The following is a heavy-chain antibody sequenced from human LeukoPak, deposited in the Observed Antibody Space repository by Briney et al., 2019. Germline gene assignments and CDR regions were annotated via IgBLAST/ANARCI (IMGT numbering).Heavy chain of an antibody. CDR3: AKGQWFGELLPQGWFDP. CDR2: ISGSDAGT. CDR1: GFTFSSYE. D-gene: IGHD3-10*01. Sequence: GGSLRLSCAASGFTFSSYEMNWVRQAPGKGLEWVSAISGSDAGTYYADSVKGRFTISRDNSKNTLYLQMNRLRAEDTAVYYCAKGQWFGELLPQGWFDPWGQGTLVTVSS. J-gene: IGHJ5*02. V-gene: IGHV3-23*01.